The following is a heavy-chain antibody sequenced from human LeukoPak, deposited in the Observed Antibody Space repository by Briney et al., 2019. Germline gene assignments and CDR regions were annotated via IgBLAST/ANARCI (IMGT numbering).Heavy chain of an antibody. V-gene: IGHV4-39*01. CDR2: IYYSGST. CDR1: GGSISSSSYS. D-gene: IGHD1-1*01. Sequence: SETLSLTCTVSGGSISSSSYSWGWIRQPPGKGLEWIGSIYYSGSTYYNPSLKSRVTISVDTSKNQFSLKLSSVTAADTAVYYCRTEPSYYYYGMDVWGQGTTVTVSS. CDR3: RTEPSYYYYGMDV. J-gene: IGHJ6*02.